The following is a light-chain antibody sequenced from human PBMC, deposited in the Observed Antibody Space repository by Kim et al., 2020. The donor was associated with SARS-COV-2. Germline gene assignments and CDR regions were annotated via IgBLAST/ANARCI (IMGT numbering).Light chain of an antibody. Sequence: LGQTVRITCQGDSLRNYYASWYQQKPRQAPVVVIYGRNDRPSGIPDRFSGSNSGNTASLTITGARAEDEANYYCNSRDSSGNHLVFGGGTQLTVL. CDR3: NSRDSSGNHLV. V-gene: IGLV3-19*01. CDR2: GRN. CDR1: SLRNYY. J-gene: IGLJ3*02.